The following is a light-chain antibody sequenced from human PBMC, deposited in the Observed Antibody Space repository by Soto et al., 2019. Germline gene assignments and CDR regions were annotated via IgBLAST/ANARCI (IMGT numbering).Light chain of an antibody. J-gene: IGKJ1*01. CDR1: QRVSSN. CDR3: QQYNNWPPWT. Sequence: EIVMTQSPATLSVSPGERATLSCRASQRVSSNLAWYQQKPGQAPRLLIYGASTRATGIPARFSGSGSGKDFTLTVSSLQSEDFAVYYCQQYNNWPPWTFGQGTKVEIK. V-gene: IGKV3-15*01. CDR2: GAS.